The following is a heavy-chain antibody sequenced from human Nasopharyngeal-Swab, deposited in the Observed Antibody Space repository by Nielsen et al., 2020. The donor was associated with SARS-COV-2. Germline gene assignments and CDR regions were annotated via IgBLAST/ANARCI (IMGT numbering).Heavy chain of an antibody. V-gene: IGHV3-33*03. CDR3: ATSDSSSWYYYYYMDV. Sequence: SCKASGYTFTGYYMHWVRQAPGKGLEWVAVIWYDGSNKYYADSVKGRFTISRDNAKNSLYLQMNSLRAEDTAVYYCATSDSSSWYYYYYMDVWGKGTTVTVSS. D-gene: IGHD6-13*01. CDR1: GYTFTGYY. J-gene: IGHJ6*03. CDR2: IWYDGSNK.